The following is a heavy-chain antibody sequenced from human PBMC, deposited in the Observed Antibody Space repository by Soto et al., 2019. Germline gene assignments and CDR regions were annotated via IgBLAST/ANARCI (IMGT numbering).Heavy chain of an antibody. CDR1: GDSFTNYA. CDR2: IILALVTP. D-gene: IGHD2-8*01. J-gene: IGHJ5*02. CDR3: GRYCTNTKCRGGYYLDL. Sequence: QVLLVQSGAEMKQPGSSVSVSCRASGDSFTNYAFTWVRQAPGQGPDWLGGIILALVTPHYSQRFQCRLTITADESSSTVSMELGSLRLDDTAVYYCGRYCTNTKCRGGYYLDLWGQGTLLTVSS. V-gene: IGHV1-69*01.